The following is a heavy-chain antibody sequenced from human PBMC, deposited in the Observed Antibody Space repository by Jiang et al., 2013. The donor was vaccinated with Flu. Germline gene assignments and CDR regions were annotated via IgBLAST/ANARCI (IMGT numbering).Heavy chain of an antibody. D-gene: IGHD3-10*01. V-gene: IGHV6-1*01. Sequence: QTLSLTCAISGDSVSSNNVAWNWIRQSPSRGLEWLGRTYYRSQWYNDYAASVKSRITIKPDTSTNQFTLQLNSVTPEDTAVYYCVGFSNYNSGTFWTDWGQGTQSTVSS. CDR3: VGFSNYNSGTFWTD. CDR2: TYYRSQWYN. CDR1: GDSVSSNNVA. J-gene: IGHJ4*02.